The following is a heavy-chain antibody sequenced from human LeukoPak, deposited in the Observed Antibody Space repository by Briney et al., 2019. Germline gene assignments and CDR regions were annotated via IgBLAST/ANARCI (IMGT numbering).Heavy chain of an antibody. Sequence: GASVKVSCKASGSTFSSYAISWVRQAPGQGLEWMGWISAYNGNTNYAQKLQGRVTMTTDTSTSTAYMELRSLRSDDTAVYYCARDLEYSSSSPSYMDVWGKGTTVTVSS. J-gene: IGHJ6*03. V-gene: IGHV1-18*01. CDR2: ISAYNGNT. CDR1: GSTFSSYA. D-gene: IGHD6-6*01. CDR3: ARDLEYSSSSPSYMDV.